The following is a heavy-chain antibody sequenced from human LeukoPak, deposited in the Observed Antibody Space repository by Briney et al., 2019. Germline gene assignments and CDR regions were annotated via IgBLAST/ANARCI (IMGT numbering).Heavy chain of an antibody. J-gene: IGHJ3*02. Sequence: WETLSLTCAVSGGAISSTNWWNWVRQPPGKGLEWIGEIYHSGTTNYYSSLKSRVTMSVDKYKNQFSLKLSSVAAADTAVYYCARHTRPGYSGYENAFDIWGQGTVVTVSS. CDR2: IYHSGTT. D-gene: IGHD5-12*01. CDR1: GGAISSTNW. CDR3: ARHTRPGYSGYENAFDI. V-gene: IGHV4-4*02.